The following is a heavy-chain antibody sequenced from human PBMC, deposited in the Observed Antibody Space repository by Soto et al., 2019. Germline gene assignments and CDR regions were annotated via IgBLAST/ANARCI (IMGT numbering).Heavy chain of an antibody. D-gene: IGHD3-3*01. CDR1: GYTFASYA. Sequence: GASVKVSCKASGYTFASYAMHWVRQAPGQRLEWMGWINAGNGNTKYSQKFQGRVTITRDTSASTAYMELSSLRSEDTAVYYCARVGSLRFLEWLTDYWGQGTLVTVSS. CDR2: INAGNGNT. J-gene: IGHJ4*02. CDR3: ARVGSLRFLEWLTDY. V-gene: IGHV1-3*01.